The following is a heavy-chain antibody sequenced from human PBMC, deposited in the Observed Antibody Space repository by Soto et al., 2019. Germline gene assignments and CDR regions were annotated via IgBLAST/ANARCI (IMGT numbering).Heavy chain of an antibody. J-gene: IGHJ5*02. Sequence: DTLSLTCPVSGFTISSGEYYWRWHRPPPGKGLERIVDINHVGGTNYNPSLKSRVTMSVDTSQNQFSLRLISVTAADTAMYFCVRIRYQLPSSVLWLDPWGQGTPVTVSA. CDR2: INHVGGT. D-gene: IGHD3-16*01. CDR3: VRIRYQLPSSVLWLDP. CDR1: GFTISSGEYY. V-gene: IGHV4-30-4*02.